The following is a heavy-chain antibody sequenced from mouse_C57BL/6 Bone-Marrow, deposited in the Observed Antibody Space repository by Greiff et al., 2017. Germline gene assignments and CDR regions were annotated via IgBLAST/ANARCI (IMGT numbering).Heavy chain of an antibody. CDR2: IYPRSGNT. D-gene: IGHD2-3*01. J-gene: IGHJ3*01. Sequence: VQLQQSGAELARPGASVKLSCKASGFTFKSYGISWVKQRTGQGLEWIGEIYPRSGNTYYNEKFKGKATLTADKSSSAAYMELSSRTSEDSAVYFCARDGGLAYWGQGTLVTVSA. CDR3: ARDGGLAY. CDR1: GFTFKSYG. V-gene: IGHV1-81*01.